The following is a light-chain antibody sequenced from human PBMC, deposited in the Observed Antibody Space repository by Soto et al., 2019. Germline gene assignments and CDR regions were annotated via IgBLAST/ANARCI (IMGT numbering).Light chain of an antibody. V-gene: IGKV1-39*01. Sequence: QLTQCPSSLCASVGDRVMITCRASQTISTYLNWYQQKPGTAPKLLIYAASTLQSGVPSRFSGSGSGTDFTLTISFLQAEDLAYYCWQQYNTYSTFGQGTKVDIK. J-gene: IGKJ1*01. CDR3: QQYNTYST. CDR2: AAS. CDR1: QTISTY.